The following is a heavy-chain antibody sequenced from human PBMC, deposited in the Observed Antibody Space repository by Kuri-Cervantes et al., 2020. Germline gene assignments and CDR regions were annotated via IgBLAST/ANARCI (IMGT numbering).Heavy chain of an antibody. CDR1: GGSFSGYY. Sequence: GSLRLSCAVYGGSFSGYYWSWIRQPPGKGLEWIGEINHSGSTNYNPSLKSRATISVDTSKNQFSLKLSSVTAADTAVYYCATQYNEGYSYGSYYYYYYYMDVWGKGTTVTVSS. D-gene: IGHD5-18*01. V-gene: IGHV4-34*01. CDR2: INHSGST. CDR3: ATQYNEGYSYGSYYYYYYYMDV. J-gene: IGHJ6*03.